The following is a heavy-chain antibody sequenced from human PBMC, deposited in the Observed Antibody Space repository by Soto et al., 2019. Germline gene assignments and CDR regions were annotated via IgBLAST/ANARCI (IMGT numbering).Heavy chain of an antibody. V-gene: IGHV1-69*06. CDR2: IIPIFGTA. J-gene: IGHJ3*02. Sequence: QVQLVQSGAAVKKPGSSVKVSCKASGGTFSSYAITWVRQAPGQGLEWMGGIIPIFGTANYAQKCQCRVTITADKSTRKAYMELSSLRSEDTAVYYCARGGPEAFDIWGQGTMVTLSS. CDR1: GGTFSSYA. CDR3: ARGGPEAFDI.